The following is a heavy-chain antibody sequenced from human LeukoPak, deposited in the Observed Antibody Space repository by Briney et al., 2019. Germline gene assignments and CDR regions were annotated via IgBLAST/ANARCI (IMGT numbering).Heavy chain of an antibody. Sequence: GGSLRLSCAASGFTFSSYWMNWACQAPGKGLEWVASINHNGNVNYYVDSVKGRFTISRDNAKNSLYLQMSNLRAEDTAVYFCARGGGLDVWGQGATVTVSS. CDR1: GFTFSSYW. J-gene: IGHJ6*02. V-gene: IGHV3-7*03. D-gene: IGHD3-16*01. CDR2: INHNGNVN. CDR3: ARGGGLDV.